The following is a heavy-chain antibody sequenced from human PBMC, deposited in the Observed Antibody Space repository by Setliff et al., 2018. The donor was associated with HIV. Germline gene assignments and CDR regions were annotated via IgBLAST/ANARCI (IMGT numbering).Heavy chain of an antibody. D-gene: IGHD6-25*01. CDR3: ARARAITIIGYNFDS. Sequence: PSETLSLTCTVSGDSVNDRSYFWGWIRQPPGKGLEWIGTFYYNGSVYYNPSLESRVTMSVDTSKNQFSLKLSSVTAADTAVYYCARARAITIIGYNFDSWGQGTLVTVSS. CDR2: FYYNGSV. J-gene: IGHJ4*02. CDR1: GDSVNDRSYF. V-gene: IGHV4-39*02.